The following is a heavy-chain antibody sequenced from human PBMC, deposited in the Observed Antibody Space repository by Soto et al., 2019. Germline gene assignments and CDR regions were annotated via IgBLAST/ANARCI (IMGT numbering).Heavy chain of an antibody. CDR1: GFTFSTYG. J-gene: IGHJ6*02. D-gene: IGHD2-2*01. CDR2: IWYDGSSK. Sequence: PVGSLRLSCAASGFTFSTYGMHWVRQAPGKGLEWLAIIWYDGSSKYYADSVKGRFTISRDNSKNTLYLQMNSLRAEDTAIYYCARDRSSSDYYGMDVWGQGTTVTVSS. CDR3: ARDRSSSDYYGMDV. V-gene: IGHV3-33*01.